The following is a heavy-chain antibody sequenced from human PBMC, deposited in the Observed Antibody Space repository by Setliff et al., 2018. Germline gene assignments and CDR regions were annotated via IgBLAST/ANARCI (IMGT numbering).Heavy chain of an antibody. Sequence: KPSETLSLTCTVSGGSISSGDYYWSWIRQPPGKGLEWIGYIYYSGSTYYNPSLKSRVTISVDTSKNQFSLKLSSVTAADTAVYYCARGGEGALGILYYGMDVWGQGTTVTVSS. V-gene: IGHV4-30-4*08. D-gene: IGHD6-13*01. CDR3: ARGGEGALGILYYGMDV. CDR2: IYYSGST. J-gene: IGHJ6*02. CDR1: GGSISSGDYY.